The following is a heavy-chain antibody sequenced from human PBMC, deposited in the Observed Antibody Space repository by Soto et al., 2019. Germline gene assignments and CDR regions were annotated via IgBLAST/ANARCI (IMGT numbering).Heavy chain of an antibody. D-gene: IGHD3-16*01. V-gene: IGHV3-30*18. CDR3: VKGATGGPRGYFDL. J-gene: IGHJ2*01. CDR1: GFTFNTYG. CDR2: TSYDGSNK. Sequence: QVQLVESGGGVVQPGRSLRLSCAASGFTFNTYGMHWVRQAPGKGLEWVAVTSYDGSNKYYADSVKGRFTISRDNAKNTLYVEMNSLRAEVTAVYYCVKGATGGPRGYFDLWGRGTLVTVSS.